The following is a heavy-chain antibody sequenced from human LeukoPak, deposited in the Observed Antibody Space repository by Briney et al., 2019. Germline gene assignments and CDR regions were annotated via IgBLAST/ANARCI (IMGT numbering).Heavy chain of an antibody. CDR2: IKYDGIEK. V-gene: IGHV3-7*01. CDR1: GFTFSTYW. J-gene: IGHJ5*02. D-gene: IGHD3-10*01. CDR3: ARDLVTEPTGDWFDP. Sequence: GGSLRLSCAASGFTFSTYWMAWVGQAPGKGLEGVGNIKYDGIEKYYVDSVKGRFTISRDNARNSLYLHMNSLRDDDTAVYYCARDLVTEPTGDWFDPWGQETLVIVSS.